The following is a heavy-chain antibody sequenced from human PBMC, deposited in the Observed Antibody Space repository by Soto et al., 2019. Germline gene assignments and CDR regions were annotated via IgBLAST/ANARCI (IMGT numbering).Heavy chain of an antibody. D-gene: IGHD3-16*01. CDR2: INSDGSST. CDR1: GFTFSSYW. V-gene: IGHV3-74*01. Sequence: EVQLVESGGGLVQPGGSLRLSCAASGFTFSSYWMHCVRQAPGKGLVWVSRINSDGSSTSYADSVKGRLTISRDNTKNTLYLQMNSMRAEDTAVYYCARWAGGYYGYGMDVWGQGTTVTVSS. J-gene: IGHJ6*02. CDR3: ARWAGGYYGYGMDV.